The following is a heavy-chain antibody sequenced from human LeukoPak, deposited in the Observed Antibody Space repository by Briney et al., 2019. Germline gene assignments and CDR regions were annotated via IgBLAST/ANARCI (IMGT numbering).Heavy chain of an antibody. CDR1: GGTFSSYA. V-gene: IGHV1-69*13. D-gene: IGHD2-2*02. J-gene: IGHJ4*02. Sequence: GASVKVSCKASGGTFSSYAISWVRQAPGQGLEWMGGIIPIFGTANYAQKFQGRVTITADESTSTAYMELSSLRSEDTAVYYCAARVVGYCSGTSCYREGYFDYWGQGTLVTVSS. CDR3: AARVVGYCSGTSCYREGYFDY. CDR2: IIPIFGTA.